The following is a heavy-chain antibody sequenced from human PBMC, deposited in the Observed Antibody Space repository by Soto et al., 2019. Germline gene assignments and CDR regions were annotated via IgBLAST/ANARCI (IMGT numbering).Heavy chain of an antibody. Sequence: SLRLSCTTSGFTFGAYALSWFRQAPGKGLEWVGFSRSKGYGGTTEFAASVRGRFTISRDDSNSIAYLQMNSLKTEDTAVYYCTRGMYTASETAPLFFDFCGQRTLVTVSS. D-gene: IGHD1-20*01. CDR2: SRSKGYGGTT. CDR1: GFTFGAYA. V-gene: IGHV3-49*03. CDR3: TRGMYTASETAPLFFDF. J-gene: IGHJ4*02.